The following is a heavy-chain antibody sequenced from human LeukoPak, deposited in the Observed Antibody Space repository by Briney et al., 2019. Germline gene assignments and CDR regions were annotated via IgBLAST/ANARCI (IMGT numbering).Heavy chain of an antibody. V-gene: IGHV3-23*01. Sequence: GGSLRLSCAASGFTFSYYAMSWVRQAPGKGLEWVSTIPGSGGAWVSSITGTASRPFYADSVKGRFTISRDKSKSTLYLQLNSLRAEDTALYYCAKDFLDNRERPYYMDVWGKGTTVTVSS. CDR1: GFTFSYYA. CDR2: IPGSGGAWVSSITGTASRP. CDR3: AKDFLDNRERPYYMDV. D-gene: IGHD1-1*01. J-gene: IGHJ6*03.